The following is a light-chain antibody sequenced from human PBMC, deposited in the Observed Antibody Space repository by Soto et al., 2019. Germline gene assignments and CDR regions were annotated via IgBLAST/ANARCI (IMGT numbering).Light chain of an antibody. CDR3: QQYNYYRWT. CDR2: QAS. V-gene: IGKV1-5*03. CDR1: QSIRRF. Sequence: DIQMTQSPSSLSASVGDRDTITCRASQSIRRFLAWYQQKPGKAPKLLIYQASNLESGVPSRFSGSGSGTEFTLTISSLQPDDLAVYYCQQYNYYRWTFGQGTKVDIK. J-gene: IGKJ1*01.